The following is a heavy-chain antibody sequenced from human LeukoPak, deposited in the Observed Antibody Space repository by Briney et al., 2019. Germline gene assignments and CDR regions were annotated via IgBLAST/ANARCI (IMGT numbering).Heavy chain of an antibody. CDR2: INPNSGGT. V-gene: IGHV1-2*02. CDR3: ARELVLGAVAGWDFDY. Sequence: ASVKVSCKASGYTFTGYYIHWVRQAPGQGLEWMGWINPNSGGTNYAQKFQGRVTMTRDTSISTAYMELSRLRSDDTAVYYCARELVLGAVAGWDFDYWGQGTLVTVSP. CDR1: GYTFTGYY. J-gene: IGHJ4*02. D-gene: IGHD6-19*01.